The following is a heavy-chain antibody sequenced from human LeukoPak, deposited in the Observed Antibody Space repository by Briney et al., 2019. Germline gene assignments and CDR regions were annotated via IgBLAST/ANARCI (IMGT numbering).Heavy chain of an antibody. CDR1: GYTFTTYV. Sequence: ASVKVSFKASGYTFTTYVMHWVRQAPGQRLEWMGWINAGNGNTKYSQKFQDTVTITRDTSASTAYMELSSLRSGDTAVYYCARTLSSGWTHFDYWGQGTLVTVSS. CDR3: ARTLSSGWTHFDY. J-gene: IGHJ4*02. CDR2: INAGNGNT. V-gene: IGHV1-3*01. D-gene: IGHD6-19*01.